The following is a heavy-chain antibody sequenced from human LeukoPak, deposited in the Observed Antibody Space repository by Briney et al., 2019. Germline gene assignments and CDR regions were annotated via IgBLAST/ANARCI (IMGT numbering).Heavy chain of an antibody. Sequence: HPGGSLRLTCAASRFTVSSNYMTWVRQAPGKGLEWVSVIYSGGGTYHADSVKGRFTMPRDNSKNTLYLQMNSLRAEDTAVYYCARGGREGFDYWGQGTLVTVSS. CDR3: ARGGREGFDY. CDR2: IYSGGGT. D-gene: IGHD3-16*01. CDR1: RFTVSSNY. J-gene: IGHJ4*02. V-gene: IGHV3-66*01.